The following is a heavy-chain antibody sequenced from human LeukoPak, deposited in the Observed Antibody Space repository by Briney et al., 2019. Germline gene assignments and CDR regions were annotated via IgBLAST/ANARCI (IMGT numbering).Heavy chain of an antibody. CDR3: ARGLRYYGSGSYYNGRNWFDP. Sequence: GASVKVSCKASGYTFTSYDINWVRQATGQGLEWMGWMNPNSGNTGYAQKFQGGVTMTRNTSISTAYMELSSLRSEDTAVYYCARGLRYYGSGSYYNGRNWFDPWGQGTLVTVSS. CDR2: MNPNSGNT. J-gene: IGHJ5*02. CDR1: GYTFTSYD. D-gene: IGHD3-10*01. V-gene: IGHV1-8*01.